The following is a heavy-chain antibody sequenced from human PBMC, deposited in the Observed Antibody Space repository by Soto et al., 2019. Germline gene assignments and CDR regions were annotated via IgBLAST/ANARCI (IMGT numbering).Heavy chain of an antibody. V-gene: IGHV3-11*04. J-gene: IGHJ4*02. D-gene: IGHD1-26*01. CDR1: GFDFGDYY. CDR3: ASIPPSAVGATTEVDY. CDR2: IDSGDGTT. Sequence: GGSLRLSCTGSGFDFGDYYMSWIRQAPGKGLEWVSYIDSGDGTTYYTDSVKGRFTISRDNAENTLYLLMNSLRAEDTALYYCASIPPSAVGATTEVDYWGQGTLVTVSS.